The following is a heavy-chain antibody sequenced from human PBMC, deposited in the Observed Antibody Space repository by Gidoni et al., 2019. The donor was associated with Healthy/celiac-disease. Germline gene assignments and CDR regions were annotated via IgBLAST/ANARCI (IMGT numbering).Heavy chain of an antibody. CDR1: GYTLTELS. D-gene: IGHD3-3*01. V-gene: IGHV1-24*01. Sequence: QVQLVQSGAEVKKPGASVKVSCKVSGYTLTELSMHWVRQAPGKGLEWMGGFDPKDGETIYAQKFQGRVTMTEDTSTDTAYMELSSLRSEDTAVYYCATVVTYYDFWSGYSGGWFDPWGQGTLVTVSS. CDR3: ATVVTYYDFWSGYSGGWFDP. J-gene: IGHJ5*02. CDR2: FDPKDGET.